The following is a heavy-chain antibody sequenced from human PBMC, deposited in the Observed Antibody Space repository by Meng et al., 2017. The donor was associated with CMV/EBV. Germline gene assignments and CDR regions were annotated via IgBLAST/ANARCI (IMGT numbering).Heavy chain of an antibody. J-gene: IGHJ5*02. V-gene: IGHV1-69*05. CDR2: IIPIFGTA. CDR3: ASGPERWYQPRRNWFDP. CDR1: GGTFSSYA. D-gene: IGHD2-2*01. Sequence: SVKVSCKASGGTFSSYAISWVRQAPGQGLEWMGGIIPIFGTANYAQKFQGRVTITTDESTSTAYMELGSLRSEDTAVYYCASGPERWYQPRRNWFDPWGQGTLVTVSS.